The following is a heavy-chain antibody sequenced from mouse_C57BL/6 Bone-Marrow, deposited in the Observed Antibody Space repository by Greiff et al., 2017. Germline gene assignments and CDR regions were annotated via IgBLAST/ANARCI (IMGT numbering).Heavy chain of an antibody. V-gene: IGHV1-9*01. CDR3: ASWRYSNSSWFAY. J-gene: IGHJ3*01. CDR1: GYTFTGYW. D-gene: IGHD2-5*01. Sequence: QVQLQQSGAELMKPGASVKLSCKATGYTFTGYWIEWVKQRPGHGLEWIGEILPGGGSTNYNEKFKGKAPFTADTSSNTAYMQLSSLTTEDSAIYYCASWRYSNSSWFAYWGQGTLVTVSA. CDR2: ILPGGGST.